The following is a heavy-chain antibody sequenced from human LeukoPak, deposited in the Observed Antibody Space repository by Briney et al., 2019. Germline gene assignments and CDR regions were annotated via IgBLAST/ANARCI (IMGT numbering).Heavy chain of an antibody. D-gene: IGHD1-26*01. CDR2: ISVSNGNT. CDR3: ARELAGIVGATAWFDP. J-gene: IGHJ5*02. Sequence: ASVKVSCKASAYTFANYAISWLRQAPGQGLEWMGWISVSNGNTNYAQKLQGRVTMTTDTSTKTVYMELRSLRFDDTAMYYCARELAGIVGATAWFDPWGQGTLVTVSS. CDR1: AYTFANYA. V-gene: IGHV1-18*01.